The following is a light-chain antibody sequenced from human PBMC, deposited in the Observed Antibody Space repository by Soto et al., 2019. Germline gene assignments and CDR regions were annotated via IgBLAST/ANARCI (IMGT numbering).Light chain of an antibody. CDR1: QSVSSGY. CDR3: QQYTSSSYT. V-gene: IGKV3-20*01. J-gene: IGKJ2*01. Sequence: EIVLTQSPGTLSLSPGERATLSCRASQSVSSGYLAWYQQKPGQAPKLLMSGASSRATGIPDRFSGSGSGTDFTLTISRLEPEDFVVYYCQQYTSSSYTFGQGTKLEIK. CDR2: GAS.